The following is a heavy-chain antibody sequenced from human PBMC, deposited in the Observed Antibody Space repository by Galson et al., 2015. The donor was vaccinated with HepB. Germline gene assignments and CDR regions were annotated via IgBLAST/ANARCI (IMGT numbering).Heavy chain of an antibody. V-gene: IGHV3-48*04. J-gene: IGHJ5*02. CDR3: AGVVAATWFWFVP. CDR1: GFTFSTYS. CDR2: ISSTSSTI. D-gene: IGHD2-15*01. Sequence: SLRLSCAASGFTFSTYSMTWVRQAPGKGLEWVSYISSTSSTIHYADSVKGRFTISRDNAKNSLYLQMNSLRAEDTAVYYCAGVVAATWFWFVPWGQGTLVTVSS.